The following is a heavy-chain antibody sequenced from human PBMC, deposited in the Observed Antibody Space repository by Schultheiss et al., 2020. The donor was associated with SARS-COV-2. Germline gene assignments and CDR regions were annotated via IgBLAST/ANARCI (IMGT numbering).Heavy chain of an antibody. CDR1: GYSISSGYY. CDR2: IYYSGST. Sequence: SETLSLTCTVSGYSISSGYYWSWIRQPPGKGLEWIGYIYYSGSTNYNPSLKSRVTISVDTSKNQFSLKLSSVTAADTAVYYCARATGTTLGYYYYMDVWGKGTTVTVSS. D-gene: IGHD1-7*01. CDR3: ARATGTTLGYYYYMDV. J-gene: IGHJ6*03. V-gene: IGHV4-61*01.